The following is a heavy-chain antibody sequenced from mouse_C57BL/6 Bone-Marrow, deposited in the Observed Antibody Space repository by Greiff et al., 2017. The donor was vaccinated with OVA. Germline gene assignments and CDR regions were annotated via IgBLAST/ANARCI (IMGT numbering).Heavy chain of an antibody. V-gene: IGHV14-4*01. CDR3: TRITAVVATGY. J-gene: IGHJ2*01. CDR1: GFNIKDDY. D-gene: IGHD1-1*01. Sequence: VQLQQSGAELVRPGASVKLSCTASGFNIKDDYMHWVKQRPEQGLEWIGWIDPENGDTAYASKFQGKATITADTSSNTAYLQLSSLTSEDTAVYYCTRITAVVATGYWGQGTTLTVSS. CDR2: IDPENGDT.